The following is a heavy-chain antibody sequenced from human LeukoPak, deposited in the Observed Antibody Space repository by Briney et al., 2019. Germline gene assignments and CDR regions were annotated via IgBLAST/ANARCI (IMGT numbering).Heavy chain of an antibody. J-gene: IGHJ6*02. CDR1: GFTFSSYG. Sequence: GRSLRLSCAASGFTFSSYGMHWVRQAPGKGLEWVAVISYDGSNKYYADSVKGRFTISRDNSKNTLYLQMNSLRAEDTAVYYCAKIGPFGGYVDNGMDVWGQGTTVTVSS. V-gene: IGHV3-30*18. D-gene: IGHD5-12*01. CDR3: AKIGPFGGYVDNGMDV. CDR2: ISYDGSNK.